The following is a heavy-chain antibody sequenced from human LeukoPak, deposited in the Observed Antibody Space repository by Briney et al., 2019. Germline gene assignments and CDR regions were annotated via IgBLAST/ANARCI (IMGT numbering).Heavy chain of an antibody. V-gene: IGHV4-39*01. CDR1: GDSISTDSYY. J-gene: IGHJ5*02. D-gene: IGHD3-10*01. CDR3: ARQEDVRVNAPRGMTIASPWFDP. Sequence: PSETLSLTCTVSGDSISTDSYYWAWIRQPPGKGLEWIGSIFYSGNTHYSPSLKSRATISVDTSKNHFSLKLSSVTAADTAVYYCARQEDVRVNAPRGMTIASPWFDPWGQGSLVTVSS. CDR2: IFYSGNT.